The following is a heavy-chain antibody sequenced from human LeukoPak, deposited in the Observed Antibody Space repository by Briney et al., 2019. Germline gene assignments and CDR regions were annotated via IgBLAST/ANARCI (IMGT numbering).Heavy chain of an antibody. D-gene: IGHD3-10*01. CDR3: ARETYYHGSGSYPHYYYMDV. CDR2: ISSSSSTI. Sequence: GGSLRLSCAASGFTFSSYSMNWVRQAPGKGLEWVSYISSSSSTIYYADSVKGRFTISRDNAKNSLYLQMNSLRAEDTAVYYCARETYYHGSGSYPHYYYMDVWGKGTTVTVSS. CDR1: GFTFSSYS. J-gene: IGHJ6*03. V-gene: IGHV3-48*04.